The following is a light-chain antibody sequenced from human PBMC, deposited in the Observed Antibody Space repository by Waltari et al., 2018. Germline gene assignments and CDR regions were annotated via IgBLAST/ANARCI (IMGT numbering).Light chain of an antibody. CDR3: QTWGTGIRV. J-gene: IGLJ3*02. Sequence: QVVLTQSPSASASLGASVKLTCTLSGGHSGYAIAWPQQQPEKGPRYLMKLNSGGSHTKGDGIPDRFSGSSSGAERYLTISSPQSEDEADYYCQTWGTGIRVFGGGTRLAVL. V-gene: IGLV4-69*01. CDR2: LNSGGSH. CDR1: GGHSGYA.